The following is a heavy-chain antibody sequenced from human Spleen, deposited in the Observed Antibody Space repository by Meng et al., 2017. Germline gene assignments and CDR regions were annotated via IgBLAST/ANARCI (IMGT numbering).Heavy chain of an antibody. Sequence: QVQLQQWGAGLLKPSETLSLTCAVYGGSFSGYYWSWIRQPPGKGLEWIGSIGHSGFTYYPPSLESRVTVSVDTSRSQFSLELTSVTAADTAVYYCVRSRAWVRTGFDPWGQGTLVTVSS. CDR3: VRSRAWVRTGFDP. CDR1: GGSFSGYY. CDR2: IGHSGFT. D-gene: IGHD1/OR15-1a*01. J-gene: IGHJ5*02. V-gene: IGHV4-34*01.